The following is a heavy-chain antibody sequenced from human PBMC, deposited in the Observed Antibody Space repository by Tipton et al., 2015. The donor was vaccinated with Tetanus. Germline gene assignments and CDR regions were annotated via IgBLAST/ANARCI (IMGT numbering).Heavy chain of an antibody. V-gene: IGHV1-2*02. CDR3: ARDLLGYSGPTGDH. CDR1: GYTFTGSF. J-gene: IGHJ4*02. D-gene: IGHD5-12*01. Sequence: QLVQSGAEVKKPGASVKVSCKASGYTFTGSFMHWVRQAPGQGLEWMGWINPNSGATNYAPKFRGRVTMTRDTSISTAYMEVRGLRSDDTALYYCARDLLGYSGPTGDHWGQGTLVTVSS. CDR2: INPNSGAT.